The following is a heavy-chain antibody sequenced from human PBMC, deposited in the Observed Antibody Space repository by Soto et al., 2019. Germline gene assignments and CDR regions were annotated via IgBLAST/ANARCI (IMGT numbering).Heavy chain of an antibody. V-gene: IGHV3-30*18. Sequence: GGSLRLSCAASGFTFSSYGMHWVRQAPGKGLEWVAVISYDGSNKYYADSVKGRFTISRDNSKNTLYLQMNNLRAEDTAVYYCAKDTAMVNYYYYYGMDVWGQGTTVTVSS. D-gene: IGHD5-18*01. CDR1: GFTFSSYG. CDR2: ISYDGSNK. J-gene: IGHJ6*02. CDR3: AKDTAMVNYYYYYGMDV.